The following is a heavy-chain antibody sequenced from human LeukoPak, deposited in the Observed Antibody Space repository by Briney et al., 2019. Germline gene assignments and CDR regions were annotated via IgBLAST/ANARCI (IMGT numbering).Heavy chain of an antibody. J-gene: IGHJ6*03. CDR2: IFTSGIA. V-gene: IGHV4-4*07. D-gene: IGHD3-10*01. CDR1: GGSISSYY. Sequence: PSETLSLTCTVSGGSISSYYWSWIRQPAGKGLEWIGRIFTSGIANYNPSLKSRVTMSVDTSKNQFSLNLSSVTAADTAVYYCVREISGTYYNPLGYMDVWGKGTTVTVSS. CDR3: VREISGTYYNPLGYMDV.